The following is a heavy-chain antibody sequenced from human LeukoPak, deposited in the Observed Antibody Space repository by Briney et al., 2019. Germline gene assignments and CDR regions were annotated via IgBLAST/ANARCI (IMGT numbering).Heavy chain of an antibody. CDR2: INSDGSSA. Sequence: GGSLRLSCAASGLTFSSYWMHWVRQAPGKGLVWVSRINSDGSSASYADSVKGRFTISRDNAKNSLYLQMNSLRAEDTAVYYCAREYGGGYSDILTAWDYWGQGTLVTVSS. CDR1: GLTFSSYW. J-gene: IGHJ4*02. CDR3: AREYGGGYSDILTAWDY. D-gene: IGHD3-9*01. V-gene: IGHV3-74*01.